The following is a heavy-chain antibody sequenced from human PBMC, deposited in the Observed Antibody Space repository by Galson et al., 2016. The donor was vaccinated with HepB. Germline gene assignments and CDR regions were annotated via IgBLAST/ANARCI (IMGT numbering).Heavy chain of an antibody. CDR2: IYHSGSA. CDR3: ARGGALGWFDP. Sequence: TLSLTCGVSNGSISSGRHPWSWIRQPPGKGLEWIGYIYHSGSAYYSPSLRSRVTMSVDKSKNQFSLKVTSVTAEDTAMYYCARGGALGWFDPWGQGTLVTVSP. J-gene: IGHJ5*02. CDR1: NGSISSGRHP. V-gene: IGHV4-30-2*01.